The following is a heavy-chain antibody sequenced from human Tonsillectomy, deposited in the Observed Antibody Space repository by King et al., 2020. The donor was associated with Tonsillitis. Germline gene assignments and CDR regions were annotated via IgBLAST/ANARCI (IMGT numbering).Heavy chain of an antibody. Sequence: QLQESGPGLVKPSETLSLTCTVSGGSISSSSYYWGWIRQPPGKGLEWIGSIYYSGSTYYNPSLKSRVTISVDPSKNQFSLKLSSVTAADTAVYDCARHHLDRDSGWFDPWGQGTLVTVSS. CDR1: GGSISSSSYY. D-gene: IGHD3/OR15-3a*01. J-gene: IGHJ5*02. CDR3: ARHHLDRDSGWFDP. V-gene: IGHV4-39*01. CDR2: IYYSGST.